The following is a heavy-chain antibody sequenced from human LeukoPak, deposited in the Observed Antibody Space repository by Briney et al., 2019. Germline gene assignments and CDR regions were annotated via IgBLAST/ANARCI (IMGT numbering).Heavy chain of an antibody. V-gene: IGHV4-4*07. J-gene: IGHJ6*02. Sequence: SETLSLTCDVSGASIRSYYWSWIRQPAGKGLEWIGRIYVTGSTNYNPSLTSRVTMSVDTSKNQFSLKLSSVNAADTAVYYCARERGGNYYFGMDVWGQGTTVTVSS. CDR1: GASIRSYY. CDR3: ARERGGNYYFGMDV. CDR2: IYVTGST. D-gene: IGHD2-15*01.